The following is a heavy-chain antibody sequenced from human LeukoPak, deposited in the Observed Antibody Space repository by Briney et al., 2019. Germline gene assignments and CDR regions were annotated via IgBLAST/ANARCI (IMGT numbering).Heavy chain of an antibody. Sequence: GGSLRLSCAASGFTFSSYAMSWVRQAPEKGLEWVATISGSGGGTYYADSVRGRFTISRDNSKNTLYLQMNSLRAEDTAVYYCAREHRGYGDYWGQGTLVTVSS. V-gene: IGHV3-23*01. CDR1: GFTFSSYA. D-gene: IGHD5-12*01. CDR2: ISGSGGGT. CDR3: AREHRGYGDY. J-gene: IGHJ4*02.